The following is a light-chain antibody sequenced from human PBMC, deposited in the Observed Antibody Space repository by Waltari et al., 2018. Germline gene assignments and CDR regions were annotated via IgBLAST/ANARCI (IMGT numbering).Light chain of an antibody. Sequence: DIQMTQSPSSLSASVGDRVNITCRVSQSISSYLNWYQQKPGKAPKLLIYAAFSLQSGVPSRFSGSGSGTDFTLTISSLQPEDFATYYGQQSYSTPPITFGPGTKVDIK. CDR3: QQSYSTPPIT. CDR1: QSISSY. CDR2: AAF. V-gene: IGKV1-39*01. J-gene: IGKJ3*01.